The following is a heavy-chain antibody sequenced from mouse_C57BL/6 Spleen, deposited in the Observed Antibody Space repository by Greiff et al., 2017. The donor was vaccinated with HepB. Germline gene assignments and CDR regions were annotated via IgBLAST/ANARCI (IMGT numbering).Heavy chain of an antibody. CDR1: GFTFSDYG. CDR3: SRGSSYYAMDY. V-gene: IGHV5-17*01. D-gene: IGHD1-1*01. J-gene: IGHJ4*01. CDR2: ISSGSSTS. Sequence: EVKLQESGAGLVKPGGSLKLSCAASGFTFSDYGMHWVRQAPEKGLEWVAYISSGSSTSYYADTVKGRFTISRDNAKNTLFLQMTSLRSEDAAMYDCSRGSSYYAMDYWGQGTSVTVSS.